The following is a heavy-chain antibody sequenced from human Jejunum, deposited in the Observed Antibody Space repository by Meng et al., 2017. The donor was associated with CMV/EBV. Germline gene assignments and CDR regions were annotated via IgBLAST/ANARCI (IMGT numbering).Heavy chain of an antibody. J-gene: IGHJ4*02. CDR3: ARKQWEPDY. V-gene: IGHV1-18*01. D-gene: IGHD1-26*01. Sequence: KGSCKTSGYDLSDYGLSWVRQAPGQGLEWIGWVSSYTDNTKYAPKFQGRVTMTADASTTTAHLELRSLRSDDTAVYYCARKQWEPDYWGQGTLVTVSS. CDR1: GYDLSDYG. CDR2: VSSYTDNT.